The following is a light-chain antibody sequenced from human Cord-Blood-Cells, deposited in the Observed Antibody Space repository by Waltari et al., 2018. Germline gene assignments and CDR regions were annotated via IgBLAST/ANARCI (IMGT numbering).Light chain of an antibody. CDR1: ALPKQY. J-gene: IGLJ2*01. Sequence: SYELTQPPSVSVSPGLTARTTCSGDALPKQYAYWYQQKPGQAPVLVIYKDSERPSGIPERFSGSSSGTTVTLTISGVQAEDEADYYCQSADSSGTYVVFGGGTKLTVL. V-gene: IGLV3-25*03. CDR2: KDS. CDR3: QSADSSGTYVV.